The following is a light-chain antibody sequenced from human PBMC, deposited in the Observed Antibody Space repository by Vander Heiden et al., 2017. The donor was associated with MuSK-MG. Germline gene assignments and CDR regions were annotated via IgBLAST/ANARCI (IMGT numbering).Light chain of an antibody. CDR1: QDINNY. CDR2: DAS. CDR3: QQYDNLLMYT. V-gene: IGKV1-33*01. Sequence: DIQMTQSPSSLSASVGDRVTITCQASQDINNYLNWYQQKPGKAPKLLIYDASNLKTGVPSRFSGSGSGTEFTFTISSLQPEDVATYYCQQYDNLLMYTFGQGTKLXIK. J-gene: IGKJ2*01.